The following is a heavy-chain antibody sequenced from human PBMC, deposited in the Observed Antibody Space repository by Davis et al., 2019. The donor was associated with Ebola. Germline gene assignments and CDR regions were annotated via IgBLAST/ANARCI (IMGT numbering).Heavy chain of an antibody. Sequence: PGGSLRLSCTVSGGSISSYYWGWIRQPPGKGLEWIGSIYYSGSTYYNPSLKSRVTISVDTSKNQFSLKLSSVTAADTAVYYCARDNVAQRITIFGVVDGNWFDPWGQGTLVTVSS. CDR3: ARDNVAQRITIFGVVDGNWFDP. CDR2: IYYSGST. CDR1: GGSISSYY. D-gene: IGHD3-3*01. J-gene: IGHJ5*02. V-gene: IGHV4-39*07.